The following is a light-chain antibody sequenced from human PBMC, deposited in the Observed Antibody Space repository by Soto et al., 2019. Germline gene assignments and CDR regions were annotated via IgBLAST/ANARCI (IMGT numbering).Light chain of an antibody. CDR3: QQRGSWPPFT. Sequence: EIVLTQSTATLSLSPGERATLSCRASQSVSSYLAWYQQKPGQAPRLLIYDASNRATGIPARFSGSGSGTDFTLTISILEPEDFALYYCQQRGSWPPFTFGPGTKVDI. CDR1: QSVSSY. V-gene: IGKV3-11*01. J-gene: IGKJ3*01. CDR2: DAS.